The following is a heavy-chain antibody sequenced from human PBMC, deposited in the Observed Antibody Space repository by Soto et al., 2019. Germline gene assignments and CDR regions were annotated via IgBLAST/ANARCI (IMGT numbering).Heavy chain of an antibody. D-gene: IGHD3-10*01. Sequence: ASVKVSCKASGYTFTSYDINWVRQATGQGLEWMGWMNPNSGNTGYAQKFQGRVTMTRNTSISTAYMELSSLRSEDTAVYYCARDSMVRGVYYYYYYMDVWGKGTTVTV. V-gene: IGHV1-8*01. J-gene: IGHJ6*03. CDR3: ARDSMVRGVYYYYYYMDV. CDR1: GYTFTSYD. CDR2: MNPNSGNT.